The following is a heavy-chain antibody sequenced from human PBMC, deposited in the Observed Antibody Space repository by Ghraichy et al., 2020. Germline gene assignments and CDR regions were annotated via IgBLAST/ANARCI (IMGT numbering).Heavy chain of an antibody. V-gene: IGHV4-39*01. Sequence: ESLNISCTVSGGSISFSSYYWGWIRQPPGRGLEWIGSIFYSGTTYYSPSLKSRVTMSIDTSKNLFSLKLSSVTAADTAVYYCARLLGSINWGQGTLVTVSS. CDR2: IFYSGTT. CDR1: GGSISFSSYY. CDR3: ARLLGSIN. J-gene: IGHJ4*02.